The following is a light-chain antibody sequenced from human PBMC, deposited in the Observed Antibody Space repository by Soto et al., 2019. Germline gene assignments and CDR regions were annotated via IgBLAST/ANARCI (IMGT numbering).Light chain of an antibody. CDR2: DAS. CDR1: QSISRT. CDR3: QQYNNWPLT. V-gene: IGKV3D-15*01. J-gene: IGKJ4*01. Sequence: EIVLTQSPDTLSVAHGESATLSCRASQSISRTLAWYQQKSGQPPRLLIYDASTRATGFPARFSGSGSGTEFTLTICSLQSEDFAVYYCQQYNNWPLTFGGGTKVDIK.